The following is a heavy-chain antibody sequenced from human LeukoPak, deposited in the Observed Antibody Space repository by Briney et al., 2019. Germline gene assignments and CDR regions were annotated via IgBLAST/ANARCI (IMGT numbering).Heavy chain of an antibody. D-gene: IGHD6-13*01. CDR1: GYSFTSYW. Sequence: GESLKISCKGSGYSFTSYWIGWVRPMPGKGLEWMGIIYPGDSDTRYSPSFQGQVTISADKSISTAYLQWSSLKASDTAMYYCARRRGSQSYYYYYGMDVWGQGTTVTVSS. CDR2: IYPGDSDT. V-gene: IGHV5-51*01. CDR3: ARRRGSQSYYYYYGMDV. J-gene: IGHJ6*02.